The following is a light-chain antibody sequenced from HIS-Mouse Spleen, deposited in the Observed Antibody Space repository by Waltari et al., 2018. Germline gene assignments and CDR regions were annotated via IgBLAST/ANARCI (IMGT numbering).Light chain of an antibody. V-gene: IGLV1-40*01. CDR2: GNS. J-gene: IGLJ2*01. CDR3: QSYDSSLSAP. CDR1: SPTIGAGYD. Sequence: QSVLTQPPSVSGAPGQRVTISCTGSSPTIGAGYDVHWYQQLPGTAPKLLIYGNSNRPSGVPDRFSGSKSGTSASLAITGLQAEDEADYYCQSYDSSLSAPFGGGTKLTVL.